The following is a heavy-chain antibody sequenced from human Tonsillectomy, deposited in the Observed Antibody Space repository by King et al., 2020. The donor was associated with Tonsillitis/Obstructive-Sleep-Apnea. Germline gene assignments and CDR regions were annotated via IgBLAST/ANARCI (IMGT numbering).Heavy chain of an antibody. Sequence: PLQESGPGLVKPSETLSLTCTVSNGSISTYYWSWIRQPPGKGLEWIGYIYYTGITNYNPSLESRVTISVDTSKNQLSLQLSSVTAADTAVYYCARERGDFWSGYYYNWFDPWGQGTLVTVSA. CDR2: IYYTGIT. CDR1: NGSISTYY. V-gene: IGHV4-59*01. J-gene: IGHJ5*02. CDR3: ARERGDFWSGYYYNWFDP. D-gene: IGHD3-3*01.